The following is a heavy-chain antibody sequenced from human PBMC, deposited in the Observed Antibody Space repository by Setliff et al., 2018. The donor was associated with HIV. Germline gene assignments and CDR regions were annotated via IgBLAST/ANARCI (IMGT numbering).Heavy chain of an antibody. V-gene: IGHV4-39*01. Sequence: PSETLSLTCSVSGGSIEFSSYYWGWIRQPPGKGLEWIGSVYYSGSTYYNPSLKSRLTISVDTSTNKFSLKLSSVTAADTAVYYCARLRRLNLEPFDYWGQGTLVTVSS. CDR3: ARLRRLNLEPFDY. J-gene: IGHJ4*02. CDR2: VYYSGST. D-gene: IGHD1-1*01. CDR1: GGSIEFSSYY.